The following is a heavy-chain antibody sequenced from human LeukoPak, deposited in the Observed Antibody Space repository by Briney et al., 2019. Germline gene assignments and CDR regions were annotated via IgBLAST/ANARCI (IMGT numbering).Heavy chain of an antibody. CDR3: ARDTGFSMLRGILF. Sequence: ASVKVSCKASGYTFTSYAMNWVRQAPGQGLEWMGWINTNTGNPTYAQGFTGRFVFSLDTSVSTAYLQSSSLKAEDTAVYYCARDTGFSMLRGILFWGQGTLVTVSS. V-gene: IGHV7-4-1*02. CDR2: INTNTGNP. CDR1: GYTFTSYA. J-gene: IGHJ4*02. D-gene: IGHD3-10*01.